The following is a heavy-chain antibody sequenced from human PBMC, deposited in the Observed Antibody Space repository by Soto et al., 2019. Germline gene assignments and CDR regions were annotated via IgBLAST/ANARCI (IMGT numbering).Heavy chain of an antibody. CDR3: ARDHIAARQRARAFDI. J-gene: IGHJ3*02. D-gene: IGHD6-6*01. CDR1: GYTFTSYG. CDR2: ISAYNGNT. V-gene: IGHV1-18*01. Sequence: GASVKVSCKASGYTFTSYGISWVRQAPGQGLEWMGWISAYNGNTNYAQKLQGRVTMTTDTSTSTACMELRSLRSDDTAVYYCARDHIAARQRARAFDIWGQGTMVTVSS.